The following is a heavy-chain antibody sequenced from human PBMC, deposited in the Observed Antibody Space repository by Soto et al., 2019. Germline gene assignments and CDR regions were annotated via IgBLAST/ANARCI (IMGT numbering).Heavy chain of an antibody. V-gene: IGHV5-51*01. CDR1: GYSFTFYW. J-gene: IGHJ3*02. Sequence: PGESLKISCEASGYSFTFYWIAWVRQLPGKGLEWMGIIYPDDSDTRYSPSFQGQVTISADESITTAFLQWSSLKASDTGTYYCARHQGEQSAFDIWGQGTIVTVSS. CDR2: IYPDDSDT. CDR3: ARHQGEQSAFDI. D-gene: IGHD3-16*01.